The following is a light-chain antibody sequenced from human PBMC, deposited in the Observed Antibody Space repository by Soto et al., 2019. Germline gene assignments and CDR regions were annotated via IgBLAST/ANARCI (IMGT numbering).Light chain of an antibody. Sequence: EIVLTQSPGTLSLSPGERATLSCRASQSITNNYLAWYQQKPGRAHRLLIYGASSRATGIPDRFSGSGSGTDFTLTISRLEPEDFAVYYCQQYGSSPTFGQGTKVDIK. CDR3: QQYGSSPT. V-gene: IGKV3-20*01. CDR1: QSITNNY. CDR2: GAS. J-gene: IGKJ1*01.